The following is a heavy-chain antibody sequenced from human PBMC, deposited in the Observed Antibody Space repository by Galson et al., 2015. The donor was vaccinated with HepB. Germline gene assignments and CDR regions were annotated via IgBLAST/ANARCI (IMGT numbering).Heavy chain of an antibody. V-gene: IGHV3-23*01. CDR1: GFTFSSYA. J-gene: IGHJ6*02. D-gene: IGHD5-24*01. CDR3: AKVRETNYYFYYGMDV. CDR2: ITGSGGST. Sequence: SLRLSCAASGFTFSSYAMNWVRQAPGKGLEWVSGITGSGGSTYYADSVKGRFTISRDNSRNTLYLQINSLRAEDTAVYYCAKVRETNYYFYYGMDVWGQGTTVTVTS.